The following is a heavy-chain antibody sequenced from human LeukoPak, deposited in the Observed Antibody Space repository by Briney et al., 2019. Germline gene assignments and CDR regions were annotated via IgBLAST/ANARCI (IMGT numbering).Heavy chain of an antibody. J-gene: IGHJ4*02. Sequence: PSETLSLTCTVSGGSISSYYWSWIRQPPGKGLEWIGYIYYSGSTNYNPSLKSRVTISVDTSKNQFSLKLSSVTAADTAVYYCARGPIAAAGISGYYFDYWGQGTLVTVSS. CDR2: IYYSGST. CDR3: ARGPIAAAGISGYYFDY. D-gene: IGHD6-13*01. V-gene: IGHV4-59*01. CDR1: GGSISSYY.